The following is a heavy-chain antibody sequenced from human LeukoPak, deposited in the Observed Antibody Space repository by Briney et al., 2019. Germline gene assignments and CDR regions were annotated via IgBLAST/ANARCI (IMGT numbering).Heavy chain of an antibody. CDR3: ARQSYYDFWSGYNRGHYYYMDV. V-gene: IGHV5-51*01. D-gene: IGHD3-3*01. CDR1: GSRFTSYW. Sequence: GASLKISCKGSGSRFTSYWIGWVRQMPGKGLEWMGIIYPGDSDTRYSPSFPGQVTISADKSISTAYLQWSSLKASDTAMYYCARQSYYDFWSGYNRGHYYYMDVWGKGTTVTVSS. CDR2: IYPGDSDT. J-gene: IGHJ6*03.